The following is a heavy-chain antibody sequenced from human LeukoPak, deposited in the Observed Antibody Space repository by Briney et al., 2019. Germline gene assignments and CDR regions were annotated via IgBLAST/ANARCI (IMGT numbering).Heavy chain of an antibody. V-gene: IGHV3-53*01. Sequence: PGGSLRLSCAASGFTVSSNYMSWVRQAPGKGLEWVSVIYSGGSTYYADSVKGRFTISRDNSKNTLYLQMNSLRAEDTAVYYCARPYCSGGSCYGETEYFQHWGQGTLVTVSS. D-gene: IGHD2-15*01. J-gene: IGHJ1*01. CDR1: GFTVSSNY. CDR3: ARPYCSGGSCYGETEYFQH. CDR2: IYSGGST.